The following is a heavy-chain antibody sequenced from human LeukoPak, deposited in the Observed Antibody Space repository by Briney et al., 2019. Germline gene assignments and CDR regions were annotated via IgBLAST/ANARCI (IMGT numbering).Heavy chain of an antibody. CDR1: GYTFTSYY. V-gene: IGHV1-46*01. Sequence: ASVKVSCKXSGYTFTSYYMHWVRQAPGQGLEWMGIINPSGGSTSYAQNFQGRVTLTRDTSISTAYMELSRLSPDDTAVYYCARGISGGFDIWGQGTMVTISS. D-gene: IGHD2-21*01. J-gene: IGHJ3*02. CDR2: INPSGGST. CDR3: ARGISGGFDI.